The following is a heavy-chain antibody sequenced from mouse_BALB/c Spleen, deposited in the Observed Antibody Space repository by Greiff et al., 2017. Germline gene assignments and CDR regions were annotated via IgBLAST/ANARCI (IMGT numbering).Heavy chain of an antibody. V-gene: IGHV1-67*01. CDR1: GYTFTDYA. J-gene: IGHJ1*01. D-gene: IGHD1-1*01. CDR3: ARSIYGSSYGTHWYFEV. Sequence: VQLQQSGPELVRPGESVKISCKGSGYTFTDYAMHWVKQSHAKSLEWIGVISIYYDNTNYNQKFKGKATMTVDKSSSTAYMELARLTSEDSAIYYCARSIYGSSYGTHWYFEVWGAGTTVTVSS. CDR2: ISIYYDNT.